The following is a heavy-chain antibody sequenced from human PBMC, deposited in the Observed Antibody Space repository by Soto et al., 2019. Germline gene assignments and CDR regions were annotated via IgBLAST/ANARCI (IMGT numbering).Heavy chain of an antibody. CDR1: GFTFSSYA. J-gene: IGHJ4*02. CDR3: ATPKGGGYSIDY. D-gene: IGHD5-18*01. CDR2: TSGSGGST. Sequence: EVQLLESGGGLVQPGGSLRLSCAVSGFTFSSYAMSWVRQAPGKGLEWVSATSGSGGSTYYADSGKGRFTISRDNSKNTPYLQMNSLRAEGTAVYYCATPKGGGYSIDYWGQGTLVTVSS. V-gene: IGHV3-23*01.